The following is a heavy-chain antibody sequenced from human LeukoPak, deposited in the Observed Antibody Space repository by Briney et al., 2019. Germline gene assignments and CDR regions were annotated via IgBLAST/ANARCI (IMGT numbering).Heavy chain of an antibody. Sequence: ASVKVSCKASGYTFTGYYMHWVRQAPGQGLEWMGRINPNSGCTNYAQKFQGRVTMTRDTSISTAYMELSRLRSDDTAVYYCARVSNTGIQLWSPIFDYWGQGTLVTVSS. CDR1: GYTFTGYY. D-gene: IGHD5-18*01. CDR2: INPNSGCT. CDR3: ARVSNTGIQLWSPIFDY. J-gene: IGHJ4*02. V-gene: IGHV1-2*06.